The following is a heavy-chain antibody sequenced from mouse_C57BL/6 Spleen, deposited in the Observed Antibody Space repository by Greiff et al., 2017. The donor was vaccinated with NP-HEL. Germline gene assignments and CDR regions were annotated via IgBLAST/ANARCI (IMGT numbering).Heavy chain of an antibody. CDR3: ARRYGSSSYFDY. V-gene: IGHV1-39*01. CDR2: INPNYGTT. J-gene: IGHJ2*01. CDR1: GYSFTDYN. Sequence: EVKLVESGPELVKPGASVKISCKASGYSFTDYNMNWVKQSNGKSLEWIGVINPNYGTTSYNQKFKGKATLTVDQSSSTAYMQLNSLTSEDSAVYYCARRYGSSSYFDYWGQGTTLTVSS. D-gene: IGHD1-1*01.